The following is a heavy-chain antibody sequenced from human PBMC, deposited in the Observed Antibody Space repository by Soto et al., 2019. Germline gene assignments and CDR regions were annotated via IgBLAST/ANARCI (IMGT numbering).Heavy chain of an antibody. V-gene: IGHV3-66*01. CDR3: TKYSSSSYYFDY. D-gene: IGHD6-6*01. J-gene: IGHJ4*02. CDR1: GFTVSSNY. CDR2: IYSGGST. Sequence: EVQLVESGGGLVQPGGSLRLSCAASGFTVSSNYMSWVRQAPGKGLEWVSVIYSGGSTYYADSVKGRFTISRDNSKNTLYLQMNSLSAEDTAVYYCTKYSSSSYYFDYWGQGTLVTVSS.